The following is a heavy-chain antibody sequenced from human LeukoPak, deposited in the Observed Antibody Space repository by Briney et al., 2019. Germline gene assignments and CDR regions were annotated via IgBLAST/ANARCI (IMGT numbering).Heavy chain of an antibody. CDR2: IAYGGSHE. D-gene: IGHD3-9*01. CDR1: GFTFSSYG. CDR3: AKNYDLLTGYYSPSDY. Sequence: GGSLRLSCAGSGFTFSSYGMHWVRQAPGKGLEWVAVIAYGGSHEYYADSVKGRFTISRDNSKNTLYLQMNSLRAEDTAVYYCAKNYDLLTGYYSPSDYWGQGTLVTVSS. V-gene: IGHV3-30*18. J-gene: IGHJ4*02.